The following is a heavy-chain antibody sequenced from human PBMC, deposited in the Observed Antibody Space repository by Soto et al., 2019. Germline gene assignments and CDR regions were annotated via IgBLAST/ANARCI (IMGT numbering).Heavy chain of an antibody. CDR2: IFYSGGT. D-gene: IGHD1-1*01. V-gene: IGHV4-31*03. CDR1: GGSISSDYYY. J-gene: IGHJ3*02. Sequence: SETLSLTCTVSGGSISSDYYYWSWIRQYPGKGLEWIGYIFYSGGTYYNPSLKSRVTISLDTSKNQFSLKLSSATAADTAVYYCVRDWNRDAFDIWGQGTMVTVSS. CDR3: VRDWNRDAFDI.